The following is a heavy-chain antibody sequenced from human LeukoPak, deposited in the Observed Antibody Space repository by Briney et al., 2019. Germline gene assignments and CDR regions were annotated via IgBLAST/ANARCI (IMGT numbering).Heavy chain of an antibody. J-gene: IGHJ4*02. CDR1: GGSFSGYY. CDR3: AGSGGLSNQGAVFDY. D-gene: IGHD3-10*01. CDR2: IYYSGSI. Sequence: SETLSLTCAVYGGSFSGYYWSLIRRPPGKGLEWIGYIYYSGSINYNPSLKSRVTISVDTSRNQFSMKLNSVTAADTAVYYCAGSGGLSNQGAVFDYWGQGTLVTVSS. V-gene: IGHV4-59*01.